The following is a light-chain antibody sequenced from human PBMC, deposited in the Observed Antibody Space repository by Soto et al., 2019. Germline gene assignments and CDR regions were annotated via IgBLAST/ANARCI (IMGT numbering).Light chain of an antibody. J-gene: IGLJ1*01. V-gene: IGLV2-14*01. CDR2: DVS. CDR1: STNIDDYSS. Sequence: QSVLTQPASVSGSPGQSITISCTGTSTNIDDYSSVSWYQQHPGKAPKLLIFDVSNRPSGVSSRFSGSKSDDTASLTISGLQAEDEADYSGSSYTSSTTVFGTGTQLTVL. CDR3: SSYTSSTTV.